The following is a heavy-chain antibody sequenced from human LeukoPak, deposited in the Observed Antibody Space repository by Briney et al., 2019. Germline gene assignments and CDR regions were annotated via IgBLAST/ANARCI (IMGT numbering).Heavy chain of an antibody. Sequence: ASVKVSCKASGYTFTSCDINWVRQATGQGLEWMGWMNPNSGNTGYAQKFQGRVTMTMDTSISTAYMELTSLRSEDTAVYYCARGPITMVRVTIPRGAFDIWGQGTMVTVSS. J-gene: IGHJ3*02. CDR3: ARGPITMVRVTIPRGAFDI. D-gene: IGHD3-10*01. V-gene: IGHV1-8*01. CDR2: MNPNSGNT. CDR1: GYTFTSCD.